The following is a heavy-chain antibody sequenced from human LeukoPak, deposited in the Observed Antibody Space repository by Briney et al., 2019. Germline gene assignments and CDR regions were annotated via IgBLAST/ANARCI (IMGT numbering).Heavy chain of an antibody. CDR1: GYSFTGYF. CDR3: ARSGSTGYSLDY. J-gene: IGHJ4*02. Sequence: ASVKVSCKASGYSFTGYFIHWVRQAPGQGLEWMGCIDPNSGDTKYAQKFQGRVSMPRDTSTRTAYMELSRLRSDDTAVYFCARSGSTGYSLDYWGQGTLGTVSS. CDR2: IDPNSGDT. V-gene: IGHV1-2*02. D-gene: IGHD3-22*01.